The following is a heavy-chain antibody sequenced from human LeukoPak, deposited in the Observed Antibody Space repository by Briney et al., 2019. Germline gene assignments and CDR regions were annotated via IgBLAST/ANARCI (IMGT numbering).Heavy chain of an antibody. J-gene: IGHJ4*02. CDR2: LGPRNDYK. V-gene: IGHV1-46*01. CDR3: ARDPDTPMTFDY. CDR1: GYIFSNYW. Sequence: ASVKVSCRSSGYIFSNYWIHWVRQAPGQGLEWMGVLGPRNDYKRYAEKFQGRVSMTRDVTTSTVYLELSSLRIEDTAIYYCARDPDTPMTFDYWGQGTLITVSS. D-gene: IGHD5-18*01.